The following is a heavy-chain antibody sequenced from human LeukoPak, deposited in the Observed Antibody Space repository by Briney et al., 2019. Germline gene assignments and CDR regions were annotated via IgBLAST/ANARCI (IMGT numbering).Heavy chain of an antibody. CDR3: ARRSSRDGYNWDFDY. CDR2: IYHSGST. D-gene: IGHD5-24*01. J-gene: IGHJ4*02. Sequence: SETLSLTCAVSGYSISSGYCWGWIRQPPGKGLEWIGSIYHSGSTYYNPSLKSRVTISVDTSKNQFSLKLSSVTAADTAVYYCARRSSRDGYNWDFDYWGQGTLATVSS. V-gene: IGHV4-38-2*01. CDR1: GYSISSGYC.